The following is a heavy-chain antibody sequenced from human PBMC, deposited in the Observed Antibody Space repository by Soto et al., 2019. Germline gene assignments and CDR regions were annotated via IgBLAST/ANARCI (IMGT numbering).Heavy chain of an antibody. CDR1: GASVSTGAYY. CDR3: VRALRHTAMVYPWLDP. D-gene: IGHD5-18*01. V-gene: IGHV4-31*03. Sequence: PSETLSLTCTVSGASVSTGAYYWGWVRQRPGRGLEWIGYVYESGYTYYNMSLKSRLTISLDRSNNQFSLGLTSVTAADTAVYYCVRALRHTAMVYPWLDPGGQGIMVTVYS. CDR2: VYESGYT. J-gene: IGHJ5*02.